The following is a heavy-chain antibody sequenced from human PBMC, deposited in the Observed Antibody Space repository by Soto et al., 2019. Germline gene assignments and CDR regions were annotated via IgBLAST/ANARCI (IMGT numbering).Heavy chain of an antibody. CDR2: INAYNGNT. D-gene: IGHD5-12*01. CDR3: ARGLTEMATLGWYYGMDV. J-gene: IGHJ6*02. Sequence: ASVKVSCKACGYTFTNFGISWVRQAPGQGLEWMGWINAYNGNTNYAQMLQGRVTMTTDTSTSTAYMELRSLRSDDTAVYYCARGLTEMATLGWYYGMDVWGQGTTVTVSS. V-gene: IGHV1-18*01. CDR1: GYTFTNFG.